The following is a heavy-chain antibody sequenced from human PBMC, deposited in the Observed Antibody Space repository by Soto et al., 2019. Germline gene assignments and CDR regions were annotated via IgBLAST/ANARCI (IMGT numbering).Heavy chain of an antibody. CDR3: ASTDCSSASCYINYSGMDV. CDR1: GFTFSRYW. V-gene: IGHV3-7*05. D-gene: IGHD2-2*02. Sequence: GGSLRLSCAASGFTFSRYWMTWVRQAPGKGLEWVANIKQDGSERYYVDSVKGRFTISRDNTKNSVYLQMNSLRAEDTAVYYCASTDCSSASCYINYSGMDVWGQGTTVTVSS. J-gene: IGHJ6*02. CDR2: IKQDGSER.